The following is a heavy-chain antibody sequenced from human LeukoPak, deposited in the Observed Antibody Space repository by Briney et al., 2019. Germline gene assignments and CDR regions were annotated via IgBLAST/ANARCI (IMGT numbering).Heavy chain of an antibody. Sequence: PSETLSLTCTVSGGSISSSSYYWGWIRQPPGKGLEWIGSIYYSGGTYYNPSLKSRVTISVDTSKNQFSLKLSSVTAADTAVYYCARHRGSYYVDAFDIWGQGTMVTVSS. CDR1: GGSISSSSYY. CDR2: IYYSGGT. CDR3: ARHRGSYYVDAFDI. J-gene: IGHJ3*02. V-gene: IGHV4-39*01. D-gene: IGHD1-26*01.